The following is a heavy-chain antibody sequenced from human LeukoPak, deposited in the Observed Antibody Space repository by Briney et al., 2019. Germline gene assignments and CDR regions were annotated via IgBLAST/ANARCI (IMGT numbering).Heavy chain of an antibody. CDR1: RFTFNNHA. CDR3: AQDPVGQFQLSFDY. V-gene: IGHV3-23*01. CDR2: MSGSVRSI. J-gene: IGHJ4*02. D-gene: IGHD3-16*02. Sequence: GGSLRLSCVASRFTFNNHAMTWVRQAPGKAPEWVSSMSGSVRSIHYADSVKGRFTMSRDNSKSTLYLQMTSLRAEDTAVYYCAQDPVGQFQLSFDYWGQGTLVTVSS.